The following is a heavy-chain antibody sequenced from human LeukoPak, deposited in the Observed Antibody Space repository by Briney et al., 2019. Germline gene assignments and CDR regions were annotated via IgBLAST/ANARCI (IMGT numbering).Heavy chain of an antibody. J-gene: IGHJ6*02. Sequence: GGSLRLSCAASGFTFSSYWMSWVRQAPGKGLEWVANIKQDGSEKYYVDSVKGRFTISRDNAKNSLYLQMNSLRAEDTAVYYCARPSYSSSWYKLYYYYYYGMDVWGQGTTVTVSS. CDR2: IKQDGSEK. V-gene: IGHV3-7*01. CDR1: GFTFSSYW. D-gene: IGHD6-13*01. CDR3: ARPSYSSSWYKLYYYYYYGMDV.